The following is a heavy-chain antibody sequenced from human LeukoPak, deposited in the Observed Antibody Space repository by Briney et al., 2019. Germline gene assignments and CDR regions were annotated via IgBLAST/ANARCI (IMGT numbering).Heavy chain of an antibody. V-gene: IGHV1-8*01. CDR1: GYTFTSYD. J-gene: IGHJ4*02. Sequence: ASVKVSCKASGYTFTSYDINWVRQATGQGLEWMGWMNPNSGNTGYAQKFQGRVTVTRNTSISTAYMELGSLRSEDTAVYYCARGSVYYDFWSGYSGGSDYWGQGTLVTVSS. CDR3: ARGSVYYDFWSGYSGGSDY. D-gene: IGHD3-3*01. CDR2: MNPNSGNT.